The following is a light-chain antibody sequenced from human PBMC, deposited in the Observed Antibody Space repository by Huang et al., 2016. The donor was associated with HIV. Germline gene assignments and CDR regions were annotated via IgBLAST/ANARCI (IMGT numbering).Light chain of an antibody. CDR1: QRVSSN. V-gene: IGKV3-15*01. CDR3: QQYNNWAPYT. CDR2: GAS. Sequence: EIVMTQSPATLSVSPGERATLSCRASQRVSSNLAWYQQKPGQAPRLLIYGASTRATGIPARFSGSGSGTEFTLTINSLQSEDFAVYYCQQYNNWAPYTFGQGTKLEIK. J-gene: IGKJ2*01.